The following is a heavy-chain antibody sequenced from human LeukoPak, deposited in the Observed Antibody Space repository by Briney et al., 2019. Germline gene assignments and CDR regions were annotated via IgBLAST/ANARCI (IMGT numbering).Heavy chain of an antibody. J-gene: IGHJ4*02. D-gene: IGHD3-22*01. CDR2: INTDGGST. CDR3: AKMDRSVVIHEGYFDY. Sequence: GGSLRLSCAASGFTFGSYWMHWVRQAPGKGLVWVSRINTDGGSTYYADSVKGRFTISRDNSKNTLYLQMNSLRAEDTAVYYCAKMDRSVVIHEGYFDYWGQGTLVTVSS. CDR1: GFTFGSYW. V-gene: IGHV3-74*01.